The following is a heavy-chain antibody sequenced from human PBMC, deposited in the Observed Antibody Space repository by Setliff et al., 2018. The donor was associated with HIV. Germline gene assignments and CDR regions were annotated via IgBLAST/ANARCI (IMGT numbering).Heavy chain of an antibody. D-gene: IGHD3-10*01. J-gene: IGHJ6*03. Sequence: SETLSLTCAVSGYSISSGYYWGWIRQPPGKGLEWIGSIYHTGSTYYNPSLKSRVTISVDTSKNQFSLKLRSEDTAVYYCARGLGSGSYYNYYYYYMDVWGKGTTVTVSS. CDR2: IYHTGST. CDR1: GYSISSGYY. V-gene: IGHV4-38-2*01. CDR3: ARGLGSGSYYNYYYYYMDV.